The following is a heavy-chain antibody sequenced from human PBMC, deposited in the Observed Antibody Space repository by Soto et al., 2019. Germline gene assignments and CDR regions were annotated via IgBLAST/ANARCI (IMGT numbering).Heavy chain of an antibody. CDR1: GFTFSDHY. CDR2: SRNKANSYST. CDR3: ARRSYGDLDY. Sequence: EMQLVESGGGLVQPGGSLRLSCAASGFTFSDHYMDWVRQAPGKGLEWVGRSRNKANSYSTEYAASVKGRFTISRDNSKNSLYLQMNSLKTEDTAVYYCARRSYGDLDYWGLGTLVTVSS. V-gene: IGHV3-72*01. J-gene: IGHJ4*02. D-gene: IGHD4-17*01.